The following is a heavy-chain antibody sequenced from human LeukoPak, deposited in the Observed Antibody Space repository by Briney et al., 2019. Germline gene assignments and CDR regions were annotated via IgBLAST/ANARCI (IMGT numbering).Heavy chain of an antibody. CDR2: IYTSGST. CDR3: ARGRGTYYDFWSGYYFDY. Sequence: SETLSLTCTVSGGSISSYYWSWIRQPAGKGLEWIGRIYTSGSTNYNPSLKSRVTMSVDTSKNQFSPKLSSVTAADTAVYYCARGRGTYYDFWSGYYFDYWGRGTLVTVSS. CDR1: GGSISSYY. J-gene: IGHJ4*02. V-gene: IGHV4-4*07. D-gene: IGHD3-3*01.